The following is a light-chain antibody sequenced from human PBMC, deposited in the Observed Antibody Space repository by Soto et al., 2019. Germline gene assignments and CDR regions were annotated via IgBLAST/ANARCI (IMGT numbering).Light chain of an antibody. V-gene: IGLV2-14*03. CDR3: PSYTTSSPYLV. CDR1: SSDVGGYNY. Sequence: QSVLTQPASVSGSPGQSITISCTGTSSDVGGYNYVSWYQHHPGKAPKLMIYDVTNRPSGVPNRFSGSKSGNTASLTISGLQAEDEADYYCPSYTTSSPYLVFGGGTKLTVL. CDR2: DVT. J-gene: IGLJ3*02.